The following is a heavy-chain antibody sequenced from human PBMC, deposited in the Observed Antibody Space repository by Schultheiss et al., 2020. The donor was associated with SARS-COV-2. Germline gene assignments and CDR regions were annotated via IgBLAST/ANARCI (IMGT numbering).Heavy chain of an antibody. Sequence: GGSLRLSCAASGFTVSSNYMSWVRQAPGKGLEWVSVIYSGGSTYYADSVKGRFTISRDNSKNTLYLQMNSLRAKDTAVYYCARDVGRVGGSSGYAFDIWGQGTMVTVSS. J-gene: IGHJ3*02. D-gene: IGHD1-26*01. V-gene: IGHV3-53*01. CDR3: ARDVGRVGGSSGYAFDI. CDR2: IYSGGST. CDR1: GFTVSSNY.